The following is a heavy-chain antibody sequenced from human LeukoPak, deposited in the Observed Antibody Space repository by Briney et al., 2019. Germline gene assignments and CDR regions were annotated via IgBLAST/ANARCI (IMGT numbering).Heavy chain of an antibody. V-gene: IGHV3-30*18. J-gene: IGHJ4*02. CDR1: GFTFSSYG. CDR3: AKAHLAATIMIEPDS. Sequence: GGSLRLPCAASGFTFSSYGMHWVRQAPGKGLEWVAVISYGGSNEYYVDSVKGRFTISRDNSKNTLYLQMNGLRAEDTAVYYCAKAHLAATIMIEPDSWGQGTLVTVSS. D-gene: IGHD5-12*01. CDR2: ISYGGSNE.